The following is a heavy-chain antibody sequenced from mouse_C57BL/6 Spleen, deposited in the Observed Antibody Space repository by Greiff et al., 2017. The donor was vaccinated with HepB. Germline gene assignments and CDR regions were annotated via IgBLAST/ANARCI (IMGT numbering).Heavy chain of an antibody. D-gene: IGHD1-1*01. CDR2: INPNNGGT. CDR1: GYTFTDYN. V-gene: IGHV1-22*01. J-gene: IGHJ1*03. Sequence: EVQLQQSGPELVKPGASVKMSCKASGYTFTDYNMHWVKQSHGKSLEWIGYINPNNGGTSYNQKFKGKATLTVNKSSSTAYMELRSLTSEDSAVYYCARGGYGSTYWRYFDVWGTGTTVTVAS. CDR3: ARGGYGSTYWRYFDV.